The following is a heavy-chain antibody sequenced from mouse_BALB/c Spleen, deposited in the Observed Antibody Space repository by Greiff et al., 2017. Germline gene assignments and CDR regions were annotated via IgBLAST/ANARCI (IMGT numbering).Heavy chain of an antibody. Sequence: EVNVVESGGGLVQPKGSLKLSCAASGFTFNTYAMNWVRQAPGKGLEWVARIRSKSNNYATYYADSVKDRFTISRDDSQSMLYLQMNNLKTEDTAMYYCVSLTGTRAYWGQGTLVTVSA. CDR2: IRSKSNNYAT. J-gene: IGHJ3*01. CDR1: GFTFNTYA. D-gene: IGHD4-1*01. V-gene: IGHV10-1*02. CDR3: VSLTGTRAY.